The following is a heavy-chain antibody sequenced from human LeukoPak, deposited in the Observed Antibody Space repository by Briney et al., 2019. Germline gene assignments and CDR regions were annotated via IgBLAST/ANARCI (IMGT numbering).Heavy chain of an antibody. CDR2: MNPNSGNT. CDR3: ARGHVSRRYYDSSAYLDWFDP. J-gene: IGHJ5*02. Sequence: ASVKVSCKASGYTFTSYDINWVRQATGQGLEWMGWMNPNSGNTGYAQKFQGRVTMTRNTSISTVYMELSSLRSEDTAVYYCARGHVSRRYYDSSAYLDWFDPWGQGTLVTVPS. D-gene: IGHD3-22*01. V-gene: IGHV1-8*01. CDR1: GYTFTSYD.